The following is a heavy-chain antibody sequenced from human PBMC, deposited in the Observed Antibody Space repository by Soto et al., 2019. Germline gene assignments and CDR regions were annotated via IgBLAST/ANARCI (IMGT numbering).Heavy chain of an antibody. V-gene: IGHV4-4*07. Sequence: QVQLQESGPGLLKPSETLSLTCTVSGGSISSYYWSWIRQPAGKGLEGIGRIYTSGSTNYNPSLKSRVTRSVDTSKNQFSLKLSSVTAADTAVYYCARACSSNSCYDVFDYWGQGTLVTVSS. CDR3: ARACSSNSCYDVFDY. CDR2: IYTSGST. J-gene: IGHJ4*02. CDR1: GGSISSYY. D-gene: IGHD2-2*01.